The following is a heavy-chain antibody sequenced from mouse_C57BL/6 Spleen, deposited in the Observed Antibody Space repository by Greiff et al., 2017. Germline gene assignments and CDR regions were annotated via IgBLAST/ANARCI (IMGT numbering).Heavy chain of an antibody. CDR2: ISYDGSN. V-gene: IGHV3-6*01. D-gene: IGHD2-4*01. Sequence: EVKLQESGPGLVKPSQSLSLTCSVTGYSITSGYYWNWIRQFPGNKLEWMGYISYDGSNNYNPSLKNRISITRDTSKNQFFLKLNSVTTEDTATYYCAVYDYDGYFDVWGTGTTVTVSS. J-gene: IGHJ1*03. CDR1: GYSITSGYY. CDR3: AVYDYDGYFDV.